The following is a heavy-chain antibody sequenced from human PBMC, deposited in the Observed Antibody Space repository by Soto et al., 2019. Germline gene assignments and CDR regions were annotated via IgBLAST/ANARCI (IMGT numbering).Heavy chain of an antibody. Sequence: PSETLSLTCTGSGGSISSGGYYWSWIRQHPGKGLEWIGYIYYSGSTYYNPSLKSRVTISVDTSKNQFSLKLSSVTAADTAVYYCARDIAAAGTRYFDLWGRGTLVTVSS. V-gene: IGHV4-31*03. J-gene: IGHJ2*01. CDR1: GGSISSGGYY. CDR2: IYYSGST. CDR3: ARDIAAAGTRYFDL. D-gene: IGHD6-13*01.